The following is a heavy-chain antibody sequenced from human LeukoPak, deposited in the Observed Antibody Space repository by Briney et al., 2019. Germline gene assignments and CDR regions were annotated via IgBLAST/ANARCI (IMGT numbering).Heavy chain of an antibody. CDR3: ARAANTATGTPTMAIDY. J-gene: IGHJ4*02. D-gene: IGHD1-1*01. V-gene: IGHV3-11*05. CDR2: IPNTSSYT. Sequence: PGGSLRLSCVASGFTFSDYYMSWIRQAPGKGLEWVSYIPNTSSYTSYADSVKGRFTISRDNAKNSLYLQMNSLRAEDTAVYYCARAANTATGTPTMAIDYWGQGTPVTVSS. CDR1: GFTFSDYY.